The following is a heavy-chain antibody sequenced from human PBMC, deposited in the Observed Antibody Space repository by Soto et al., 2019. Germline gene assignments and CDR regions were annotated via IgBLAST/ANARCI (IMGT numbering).Heavy chain of an antibody. V-gene: IGHV3-11*01. D-gene: IGHD3-3*01. CDR1: GFTFNNYA. CDR3: ARDSDDFSLTSFDY. J-gene: IGHJ4*02. CDR2: ISSSGSTI. Sequence: PGGSLRLSCAASGFTFNNYAMSWVRQAPGKGLEWVSYISSSGSTIYYADSVKGRFTISRDNAKNSLYLQMNSLRAEDTAVYYCARDSDDFSLTSFDYWGQGTLVTVSS.